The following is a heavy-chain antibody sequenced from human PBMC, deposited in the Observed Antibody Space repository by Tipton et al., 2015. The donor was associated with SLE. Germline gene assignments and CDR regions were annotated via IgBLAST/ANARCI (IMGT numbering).Heavy chain of an antibody. Sequence: TLSLTCAVYGGSFSGYYWTWIRQPPGKGLEWIGEINHAGGINYNPSLKSRVAISVDKSKNQFSLKLSSVTAADTAVYYCARGVLIAAAGTVFDYWGQGTLVTVSS. J-gene: IGHJ4*02. CDR1: GGSFSGYY. D-gene: IGHD6-13*01. CDR2: INHAGGI. CDR3: ARGVLIAAAGTVFDY. V-gene: IGHV4-34*01.